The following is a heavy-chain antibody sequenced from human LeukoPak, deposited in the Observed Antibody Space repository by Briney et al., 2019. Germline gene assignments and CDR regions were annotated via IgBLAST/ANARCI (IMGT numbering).Heavy chain of an antibody. V-gene: IGHV4-34*01. Sequence: SETLSLTCTIYSGTFNDYYCTWIRQPPGKGLEWIGEINHVGSTNYNPSLKSRVTISLDTSKKQFSLKLSSVTAADTAVYYCARGGYCTNGVCFRHPNFYHYMDVWGKGTTVTVSS. CDR1: SGTFNDYY. D-gene: IGHD2-8*01. CDR3: ARGGYCTNGVCFRHPNFYHYMDV. CDR2: INHVGST. J-gene: IGHJ6*03.